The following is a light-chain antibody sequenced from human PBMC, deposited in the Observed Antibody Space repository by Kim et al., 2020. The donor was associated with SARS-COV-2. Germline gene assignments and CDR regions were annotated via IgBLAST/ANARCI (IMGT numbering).Light chain of an antibody. V-gene: IGKV1-33*01. J-gene: IGKJ4*01. Sequence: DIQMTQSPSSLSASAGDRVTITCQASQDISNYLNWYQQKAGKAPKLLIYDASNLETGVPTRFSGSGSGTEFTFTISSLRPEDIATYYCQQYDNLPLTLTFGGGTKVDIK. CDR1: QDISNY. CDR3: QQYDNLPLTLT. CDR2: DAS.